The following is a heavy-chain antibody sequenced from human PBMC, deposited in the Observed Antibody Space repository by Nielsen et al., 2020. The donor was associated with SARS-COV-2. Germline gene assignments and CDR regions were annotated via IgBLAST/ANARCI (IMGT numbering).Heavy chain of an antibody. Sequence: SVKVSCKASGGTLNSYAISWVRQAPGQGLEWMGGITPIFDTAKYAQKFQDRVRITADESTRTAYMELSSLTSEDTAVYYCARATYCGGDCYATDEWGQGTLVTVSS. CDR1: GGTLNSYA. J-gene: IGHJ4*02. CDR2: ITPIFDTA. CDR3: ARATYCGGDCYATDE. V-gene: IGHV1-69*13. D-gene: IGHD2-21*02.